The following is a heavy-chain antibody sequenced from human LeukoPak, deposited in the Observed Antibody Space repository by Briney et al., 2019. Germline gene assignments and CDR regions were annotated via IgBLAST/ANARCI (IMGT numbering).Heavy chain of an antibody. D-gene: IGHD3-3*01. CDR1: GFTFSSYA. CDR3: AREVAWSVFDY. Sequence: GGSLRLSCAASGFTFSSYAMHWVRQAPGKGLELVAVISYDGSNKYYADSVKGRFTISRDNSKNTLYLQMNSPRAEDTAVYYCAREVAWSVFDYWGQGTLVTVSS. CDR2: ISYDGSNK. V-gene: IGHV3-30-3*01. J-gene: IGHJ4*02.